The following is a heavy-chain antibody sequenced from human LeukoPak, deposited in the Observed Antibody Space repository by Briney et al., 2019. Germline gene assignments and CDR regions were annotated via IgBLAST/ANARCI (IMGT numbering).Heavy chain of an antibody. J-gene: IGHJ4*02. CDR3: ARGLGCCSRTSCPWSN. V-gene: IGHV3-21*01. D-gene: IGHD2-2*01. CDR1: GFTFSSYS. Sequence: PGGSLRLSCAASGFTFSSYSMNWVRQAPGKGLEWVSSISSSSSYIYYADSVKGRFTISRDNAKNSLYLQMNSLRAEDTAVYYCARGLGCCSRTSCPWSNWGQGTLVTVSS. CDR2: ISSSSSYI.